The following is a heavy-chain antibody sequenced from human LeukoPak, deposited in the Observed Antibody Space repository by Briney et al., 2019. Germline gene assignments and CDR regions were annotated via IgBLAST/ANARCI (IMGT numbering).Heavy chain of an antibody. J-gene: IGHJ4*02. D-gene: IGHD6-6*01. V-gene: IGHV3-48*04. CDR2: ISSSSSTI. Sequence: PGGSVRLSCAASGFTFSSYSMNWVRQAPGKGLEWVSYISSSSSTIYYADSVKGRFTISRDNAKNSLYLQMNSLRAEATAVYYCARNGRYSSSARTPYYFDYWGQGTLVTVSS. CDR1: GFTFSSYS. CDR3: ARNGRYSSSARTPYYFDY.